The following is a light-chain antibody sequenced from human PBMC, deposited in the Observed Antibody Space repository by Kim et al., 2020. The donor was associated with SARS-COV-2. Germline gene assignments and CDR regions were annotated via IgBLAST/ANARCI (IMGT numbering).Light chain of an antibody. CDR2: GGE. Sequence: SSELTQDPTVSVALGQTVRITCQGDSLRNSFPNWYLQRPGQAPLLIIYGGEKRPLGMSDRFSGSRSGDTASLTITGAQAGDEGDYFCHSRDRAGDQIFGSGTQVTVL. CDR3: HSRDRAGDQI. V-gene: IGLV3-19*01. CDR1: SLRNSF. J-gene: IGLJ1*01.